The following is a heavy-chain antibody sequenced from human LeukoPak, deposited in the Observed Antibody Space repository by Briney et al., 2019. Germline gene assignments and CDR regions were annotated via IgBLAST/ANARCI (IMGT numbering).Heavy chain of an antibody. V-gene: IGHV3-33*06. D-gene: IGHD3-3*01. CDR3: AKDTAVQFLEPAF. J-gene: IGHJ4*02. CDR1: GFTFNTFG. Sequence: AGGSLRLSCAASGFTFNTFGMHWVRQAPGQGLEWVAAIWFDGSVKHYSDAVKGRFTISRDNSLNTLYLQMNSLRVEDTATYYCAKDTAVQFLEPAFWGQGTLVTVSS. CDR2: IWFDGSVK.